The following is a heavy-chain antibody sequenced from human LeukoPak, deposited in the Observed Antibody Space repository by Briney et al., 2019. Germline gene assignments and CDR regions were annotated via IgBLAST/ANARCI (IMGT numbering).Heavy chain of an antibody. V-gene: IGHV3-9*03. J-gene: IGHJ3*02. CDR2: ISWNSGSI. Sequence: GGSLRLSCAASGFTFDDYAMHWVRQAPGKGLEWVSGISWNSGSIGYADSVKGRFTISRDNAKNSLYLQMNSLRAEDMALYYCAKAIYGDIGSSHAFDIWGQGTMVTVSS. D-gene: IGHD6-13*01. CDR3: AKAIYGDIGSSHAFDI. CDR1: GFTFDDYA.